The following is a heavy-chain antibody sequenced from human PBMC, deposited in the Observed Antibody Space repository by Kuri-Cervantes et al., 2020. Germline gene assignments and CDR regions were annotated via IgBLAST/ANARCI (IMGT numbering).Heavy chain of an antibody. Sequence: ASVKVSCKASGYTFTSYYMHWVRQAPGQGLEWMGIINPSGGSTTYAQKFQGRITMTEDTSTDTAYMELSSLRSEDTAVYYCATYFWSGYPPLYYFDYWGQGTLVTVSS. J-gene: IGHJ4*02. CDR1: GYTFTSYY. V-gene: IGHV1-46*01. CDR3: ATYFWSGYPPLYYFDY. CDR2: INPSGGST. D-gene: IGHD3-3*01.